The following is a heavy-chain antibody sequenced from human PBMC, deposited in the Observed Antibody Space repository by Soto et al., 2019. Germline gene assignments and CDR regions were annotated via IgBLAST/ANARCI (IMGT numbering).Heavy chain of an antibody. J-gene: IGHJ5*02. CDR2: INAGNGNT. V-gene: IGHV1-3*01. D-gene: IGHD3-3*01. CDR1: GYTFTSYA. Sequence: QVQLVQSGAEVKKPAASVKVSCKASGYTFTSYAMHWVRQAPGQRREWMGWINAGNGNTKYSQKFQGRVTITRDTCARKAYRELSSLRSEDTAVYSCAGDRCITIFGVGHNCCDRWGQGTLVTVSS. CDR3: AGDRCITIFGVGHNCCDR.